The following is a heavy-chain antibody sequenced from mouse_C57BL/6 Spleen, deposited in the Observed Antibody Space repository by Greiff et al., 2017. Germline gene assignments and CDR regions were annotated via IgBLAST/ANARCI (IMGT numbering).Heavy chain of an antibody. V-gene: IGHV10-3*01. J-gene: IGHJ1*03. CDR3: VRENGYYSYWYFDV. Sequence: EVQVVESGGGLVQPKGSLKLSCAASGFTFNTYAMHWVRQAPGKGLEWVARIRSKSSNYATYYADSVKDRFTISRDDSQSMLYLQMNNLKTEDTAMYYCVRENGYYSYWYFDVWGTGTTVTVSS. CDR2: IRSKSSNYAT. D-gene: IGHD2-3*01. CDR1: GFTFNTYA.